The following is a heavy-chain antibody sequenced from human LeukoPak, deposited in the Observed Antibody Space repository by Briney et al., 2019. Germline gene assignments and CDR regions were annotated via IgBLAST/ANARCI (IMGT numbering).Heavy chain of an antibody. V-gene: IGHV3-23*01. D-gene: IGHD3-10*01. CDR2: ISESGSGT. CDR1: GFTFNTCA. CDR3: AIGRGSGNYNWFDP. J-gene: IGHJ5*02. Sequence: PGGSLRLSCEASGFTFNTCAMSWVRQAPGKGLEWVSAISESGSGTYYADSVKGRFTISRDNSKSTLYLQMNNLGVDDTAIYYCAIGRGSGNYNWFDPWGQGTLVTVTS.